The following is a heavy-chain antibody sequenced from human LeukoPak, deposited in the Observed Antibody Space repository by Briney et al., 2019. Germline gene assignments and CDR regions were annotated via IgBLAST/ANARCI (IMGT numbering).Heavy chain of an antibody. CDR1: GYTFTSYG. V-gene: IGHV1-2*04. D-gene: IGHD6-13*01. CDR3: ARSSVEGIAAAGNDY. CDR2: INPNSGGT. J-gene: IGHJ4*02. Sequence: ASVKVSCKASGYTFTSYGISWVRQAPGQGLEWMGWINPNSGGTNYAQKFQGWVTMTRDTSISTAYMELSRLRSDDTAVYYCARSSVEGIAAAGNDYWGQGTLVTVSS.